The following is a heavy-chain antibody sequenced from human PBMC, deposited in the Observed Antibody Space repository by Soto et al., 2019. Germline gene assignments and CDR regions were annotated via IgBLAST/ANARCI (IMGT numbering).Heavy chain of an antibody. CDR1: GFTFSSYG. CDR2: ISYDGSNT. V-gene: IGHV3-30*18. D-gene: IGHD1-26*01. CDR3: AKEGGLSGSYYISSSYYFDY. Sequence: GGSLRLSCAASGFTFSSYGLHWVRQAPGKGLEWVAIISYDGSNTYYADSVKGRFTISRDNSKNTLYLQMNSLRAEDTSVYYCAKEGGLSGSYYISSSYYFDYWGQGTLVTVSS. J-gene: IGHJ4*02.